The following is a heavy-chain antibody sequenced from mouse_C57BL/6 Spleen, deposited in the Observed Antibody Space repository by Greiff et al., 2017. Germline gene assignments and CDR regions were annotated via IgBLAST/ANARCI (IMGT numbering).Heavy chain of an antibody. V-gene: IGHV1-62-2*01. CDR1: GYTFTEYT. J-gene: IGHJ4*01. CDR3: AIQTSLSTVVADYYYAMDY. D-gene: IGHD1-1*01. Sequence: QVQLQQSGAELVKPGASVKLSCKASGYTFTEYTIHWVKQRSGQGLEWIGWFYPGSGSIKYNEKFKDKATLTADKSSSTVYMELSRLTSEDSAVYFCAIQTSLSTVVADYYYAMDYWGQGTSVTVSS. CDR2: FYPGSGSI.